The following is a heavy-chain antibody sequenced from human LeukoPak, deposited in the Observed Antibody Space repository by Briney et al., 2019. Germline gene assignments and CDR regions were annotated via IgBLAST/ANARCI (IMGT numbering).Heavy chain of an antibody. V-gene: IGHV4-39*07. CDR1: GGSITTSNYY. CDR3: AWYYYDSSAYYPGHS. D-gene: IGHD3-22*01. CDR2: IYYSGTT. Sequence: SETLSLTCTVSGGSITTSNYYWGWIRQPPGKGLEWIGVIYYSGTTYYNPSLKSRVTISLDTSKNQFSLKLSSVTAADTAVYYCAWYYYDSSAYYPGHSWGQGTLVTVSS. J-gene: IGHJ4*02.